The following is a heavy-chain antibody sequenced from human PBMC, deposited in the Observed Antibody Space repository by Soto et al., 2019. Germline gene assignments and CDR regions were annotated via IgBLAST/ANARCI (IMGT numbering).Heavy chain of an antibody. CDR2: ISYDGSNK. Sequence: GGSLRLSCAASGFTFSSYAMHWVHQAPGKGLEWVAVISYDGSNKYYADSVKGRFTISSDNSKNTLYLQMNSLRAEDTAVYYCARAESSGGSSCIDYWGQGTLVTVSS. CDR1: GFTFSSYA. J-gene: IGHJ4*02. CDR3: ARAESSGGSSCIDY. D-gene: IGHD2-15*01. V-gene: IGHV3-30-3*01.